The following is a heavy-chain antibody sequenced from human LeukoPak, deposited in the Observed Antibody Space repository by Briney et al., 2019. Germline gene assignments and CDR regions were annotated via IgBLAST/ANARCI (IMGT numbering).Heavy chain of an antibody. D-gene: IGHD2-2*01. V-gene: IGHV3-48*02. CDR3: ARPPGGYCSSTSCYQEGGFDY. CDR1: GFTFSSFP. J-gene: IGHJ4*02. Sequence: GGSLRLSCAASGFTFSSFPMNRVRQAPGKGLEWVSYITSSSSTIYYADSVKGRFTISRDNAKNSLYLQMNSLRDEDTAVYHCARPPGGYCSSTSCYQEGGFDYWGQGTLVTVSS. CDR2: ITSSSSTI.